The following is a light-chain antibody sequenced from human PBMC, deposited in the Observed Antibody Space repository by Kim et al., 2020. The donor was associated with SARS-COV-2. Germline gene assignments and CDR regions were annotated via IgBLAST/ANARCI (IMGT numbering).Light chain of an antibody. CDR3: QAWDTSTNWV. CDR1: KWGDKF. Sequence: VSPGQTARITCMGDKWGDKFGSWYKQKPGQTPVVVIYQDTKGHSRIPERCSGSNSGNTATLTISGTQAMDEADYYCQAWDTSTNWVFGGGTQLTVL. V-gene: IGLV3-1*01. J-gene: IGLJ3*02. CDR2: QDT.